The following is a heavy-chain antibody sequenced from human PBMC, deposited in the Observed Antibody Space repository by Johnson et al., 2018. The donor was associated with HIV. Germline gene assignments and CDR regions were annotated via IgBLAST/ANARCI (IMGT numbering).Heavy chain of an antibody. CDR1: GSIFSVYW. D-gene: IGHD6-13*01. J-gene: IGHJ3*02. CDR3: ASPLEAAAGPMDAFDI. V-gene: IGHV3-7*02. CDR2: IKQAASEK. Sequence: VQLVESGGGLVQPGGSLRLSCAASGSIFSVYWMSCVRQAPGKGLECVANIKQAASEKYYVDSAKGRFTISRYSSKNTLYLQMNSLRAEDTAVYYCASPLEAAAGPMDAFDIWGQGTMVTVSS.